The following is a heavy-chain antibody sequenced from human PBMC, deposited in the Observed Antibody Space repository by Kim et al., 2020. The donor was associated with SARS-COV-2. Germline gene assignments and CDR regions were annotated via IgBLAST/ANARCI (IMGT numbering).Heavy chain of an antibody. D-gene: IGHD3-10*01. J-gene: IGHJ5*02. CDR1: GFTFGDFG. CDR3: ARDGRGGGSFYSDT. Sequence: GGSLRLSCATSGFTFGDFGMGWFRQGPGKGLEWVSHITWNSARTLYADSVKGRFTISRDSARNSLYLQMNNLRVEDTALYYCARDGRGGGSFYSDTWGQGILVTVSS. CDR2: ITWNSART. V-gene: IGHV3-20*04.